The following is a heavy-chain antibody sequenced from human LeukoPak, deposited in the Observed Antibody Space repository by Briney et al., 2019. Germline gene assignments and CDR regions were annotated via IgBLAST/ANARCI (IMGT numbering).Heavy chain of an antibody. CDR3: ARQYDFWSGLFDY. J-gene: IGHJ4*02. D-gene: IGHD3-3*01. Sequence: SETLSLTCTVSGAXLSSYYWSWIRQPPGKGLEWIGNIYYSGSTNYNPSVESRVNMSVDTSKNQFSLKLSSVTAADTAVYYCARQYDFWSGLFDYWGQGILVTVSS. V-gene: IGHV4-59*08. CDR2: IYYSGST. CDR1: GAXLSSYY.